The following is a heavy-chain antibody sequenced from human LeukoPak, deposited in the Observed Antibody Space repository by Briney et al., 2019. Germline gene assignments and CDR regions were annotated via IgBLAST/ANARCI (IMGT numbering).Heavy chain of an antibody. CDR3: AGAPWGPFDF. J-gene: IGHJ4*02. CDR2: IYYNGTT. D-gene: IGHD3-16*01. CDR1: GFTFSSYS. Sequence: GSLRLSCAASGFTFSSYSMNWVRQAPGKGLEWIGNIYYNGTTNYNPSLKSRVTMSLDTPKKQFSLKLTSVTAADTALYYCAGAPWGPFDFWGQGTLVTVSS. V-gene: IGHV4-59*01.